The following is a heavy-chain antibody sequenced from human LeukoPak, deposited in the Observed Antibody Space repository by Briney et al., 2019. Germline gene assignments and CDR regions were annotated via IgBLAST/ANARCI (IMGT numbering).Heavy chain of an antibody. D-gene: IGHD6-13*01. V-gene: IGHV1-46*01. Sequence: ASVKVSCKASGYTFTSYYMHWVRQAPGQGLEWMGIINPSGGSTSYAQKFQGRATMTRDTSTSTVYMELSSLRSEDTAVYYCARRAADLVTFDYWGQGTLVTVSS. CDR1: GYTFTSYY. CDR3: ARRAADLVTFDY. J-gene: IGHJ4*02. CDR2: INPSGGST.